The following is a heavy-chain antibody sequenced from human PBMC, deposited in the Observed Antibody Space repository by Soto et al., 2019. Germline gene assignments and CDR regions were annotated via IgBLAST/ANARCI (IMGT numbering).Heavy chain of an antibody. CDR3: ASTYCSSTSCYSPSRLDP. CDR2: IYHSGTT. Sequence: SETLSLTCTVSGDVISSGGYYWTWIRQHPGKGLEWIGYIYHSGTTYYNPSLKSRVTISVDTSKNQFSLKLSSVTAADTAVYYCASTYCSSTSCYSPSRLDPWGQGTLVTVSS. CDR1: GDVISSGGYY. V-gene: IGHV4-31*03. J-gene: IGHJ5*02. D-gene: IGHD2-2*01.